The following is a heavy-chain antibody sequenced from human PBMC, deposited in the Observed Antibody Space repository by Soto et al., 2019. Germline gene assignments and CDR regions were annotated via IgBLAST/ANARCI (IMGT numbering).Heavy chain of an antibody. J-gene: IGHJ5*01. CDR3: TRDPPLGSSWYCGDS. V-gene: IGHV3-7*01. CDR2: IKRDGSET. Sequence: EVQLVESGGGLVQPGGSLTLSCAASGFYFNDFWMSWFRLAPGKRPEWVANIKRDGSETNYVDSVRGRFTISRANAKNLTYLQMSSLSVEDTAVYSCTRDPPLGSSWYCGDSWGQGNVVTVSS. CDR1: GFYFNDFW. D-gene: IGHD6-13*01.